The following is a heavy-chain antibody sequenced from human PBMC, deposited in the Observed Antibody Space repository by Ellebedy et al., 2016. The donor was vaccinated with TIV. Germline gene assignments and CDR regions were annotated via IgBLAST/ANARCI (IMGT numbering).Heavy chain of an antibody. D-gene: IGHD2-15*01. CDR2: ITSSSRTK. V-gene: IGHV3-48*02. Sequence: GESLKISCAASGVTFNSYSMNWVRQTPGKGLEWIAYITSSSRTKYYADSVKGRFTISRDNANNSLYLQMNSLRDEDSAVYYCATTHGYRDFWGQGTLVTVSS. J-gene: IGHJ4*02. CDR1: GVTFNSYS. CDR3: ATTHGYRDF.